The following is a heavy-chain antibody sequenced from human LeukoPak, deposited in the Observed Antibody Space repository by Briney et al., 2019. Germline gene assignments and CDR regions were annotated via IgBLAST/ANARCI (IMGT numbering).Heavy chain of an antibody. CDR1: GFTFSSYG. J-gene: IGHJ3*02. D-gene: IGHD1-26*01. CDR3: ARDPRIVGAIDI. V-gene: IGHV3-33*01. CDR2: IWYDGSNK. Sequence: GGSLRLPCAASGFTFSSYGMHWVRQAPGKGLEWVAVIWYDGSNKYYADSVKGRFTISRDNSKNTLYLQMNSLRAEDTAVYYCARDPRIVGAIDIWGQGTMVTVSS.